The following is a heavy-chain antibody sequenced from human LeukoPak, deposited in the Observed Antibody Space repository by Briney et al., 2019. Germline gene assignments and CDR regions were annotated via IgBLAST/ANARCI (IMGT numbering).Heavy chain of an antibody. CDR2: INPSGGST. V-gene: IGHV1-46*01. Sequence: ASVKVSCKASGYTFTSYYMHWVRQAPGQGLEWMGIINPSGGSTSYAQKFQGRATMTRDMSTSTVYMELSSLRSEDTAVYYCARDISSIRYNWNDLDYWGQGTLVTVSS. CDR3: ARDISSIRYNWNDLDY. J-gene: IGHJ4*02. D-gene: IGHD1-20*01. CDR1: GYTFTSYY.